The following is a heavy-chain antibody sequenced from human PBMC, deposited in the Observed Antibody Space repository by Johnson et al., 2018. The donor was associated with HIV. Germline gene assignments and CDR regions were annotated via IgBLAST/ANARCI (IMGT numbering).Heavy chain of an antibody. Sequence: VQLVESVGGVVQPGRSLRLSCAASGFTFSSYAMHWVRQAPGKGLEWVSYITSTGITVYYAASVKGRFTISRDNAKNSVYLQMNSLEAEDTAVYYCARAPEVRGVDAFDVWGQGTVVTVSS. CDR1: GFTFSSYA. CDR3: ARAPEVRGVDAFDV. V-gene: IGHV3-48*04. J-gene: IGHJ3*01. CDR2: ITSTGITV. D-gene: IGHD3-10*01.